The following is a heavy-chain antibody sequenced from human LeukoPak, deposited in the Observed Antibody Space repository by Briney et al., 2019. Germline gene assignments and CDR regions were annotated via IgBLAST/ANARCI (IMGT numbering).Heavy chain of an antibody. CDR2: IYYSGSP. J-gene: IGHJ4*02. V-gene: IGHV4-39*01. Sequence: PSETLSLTCTVSGDSISSRSYYWGWIHQPPGKGLEWIGSIYYSGSPNYNPSLKSRVTISMDMSKNQFSLKLRSVTATDTAVYYCATTTSWGQGTLVTVSS. D-gene: IGHD4-11*01. CDR3: ATTTS. CDR1: GDSISSRSYY.